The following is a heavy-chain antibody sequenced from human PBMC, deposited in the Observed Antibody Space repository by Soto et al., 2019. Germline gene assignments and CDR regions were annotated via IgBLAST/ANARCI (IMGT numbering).Heavy chain of an antibody. CDR3: ARESFTMVRGVYYYYGMDV. J-gene: IGHJ6*02. CDR1: GFTFSSYD. V-gene: IGHV3-13*04. CDR2: IGTAGDT. D-gene: IGHD3-10*01. Sequence: PGGSLRLSCAASGFTFSSYDMHWVRQATGKGLEWVSAIGTAGDTYYPDSVKGRFTISRENAKNSLYLQMNSLRAGDTAVYYCARESFTMVRGVYYYYGMDVWGQGTTVTVSS.